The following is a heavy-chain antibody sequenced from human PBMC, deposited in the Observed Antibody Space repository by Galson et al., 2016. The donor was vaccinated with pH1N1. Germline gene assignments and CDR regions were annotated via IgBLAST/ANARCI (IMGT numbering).Heavy chain of an antibody. CDR2: IDWDDDK. Sequence: PALVKPTQTLTLTCTFSGFSLRTSGMCVSWIRQPPGKALEWLAPIDWDDDKYYSTSLKTRLTISKDTSKNQVVLTMTNMDPVDTATYYCARLDYGDYSGYFEYWGQGTLVTVSS. D-gene: IGHD4-17*01. CDR1: GFSLRTSGMC. CDR3: ARLDYGDYSGYFEY. J-gene: IGHJ4*02. V-gene: IGHV2-70*01.